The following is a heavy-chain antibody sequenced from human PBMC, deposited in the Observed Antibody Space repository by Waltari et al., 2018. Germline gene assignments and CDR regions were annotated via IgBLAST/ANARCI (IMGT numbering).Heavy chain of an antibody. J-gene: IGHJ4*02. CDR1: GFTVSSNY. V-gene: IGHV3-53*01. CDR2: IYSGGST. CDR3: ARFSVLVRGYFDY. Sequence: EVQLVESGGGLIQPGGSLRLSCAASGFTVSSNYMSWVRQAPGKGLEWVSVIYSGGSTYYADSVKGRFTISRDNSKNTLYLQMNSLRAEDTAVYYCARFSVLVRGYFDYWGQGTLVTVSS. D-gene: IGHD6-13*01.